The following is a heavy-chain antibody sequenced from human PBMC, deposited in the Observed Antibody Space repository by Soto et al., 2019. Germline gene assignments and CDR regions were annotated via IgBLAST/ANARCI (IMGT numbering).Heavy chain of an antibody. Sequence: GESLKISCAASGFTFSSYAMSWVRQAPGKGLEWVSAISGSGGSTYYADSVKGRFTISRDNSKNTLYLQMNSLRAEDTAVYYCAKDHGFRAAAVTFDYWGQGTLVTVSS. D-gene: IGHD6-13*01. CDR2: ISGSGGST. CDR1: GFTFSSYA. CDR3: AKDHGFRAAAVTFDY. V-gene: IGHV3-23*01. J-gene: IGHJ4*02.